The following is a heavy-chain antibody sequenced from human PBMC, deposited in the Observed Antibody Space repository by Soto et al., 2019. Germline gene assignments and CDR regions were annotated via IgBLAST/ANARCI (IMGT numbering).Heavy chain of an antibody. Sequence: EVQLVESGGGLVQPGGPWGPSVPAPEFTFIGIWMTWAGRVPGRGLEGVANIKQEGIEKSYGDSVKGRFTISRDNAKNSLYLQMNSLRVEDTAVYYCAREGRGNWNKGYWGQGTLVTVSS. CDR2: IKQEGIEK. J-gene: IGHJ4*02. CDR1: EFTFIGIW. D-gene: IGHD1-1*01. V-gene: IGHV3-7*01. CDR3: AREGRGNWNKGY.